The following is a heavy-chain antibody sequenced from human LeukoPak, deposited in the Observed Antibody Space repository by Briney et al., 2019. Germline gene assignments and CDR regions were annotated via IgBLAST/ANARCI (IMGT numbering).Heavy chain of an antibody. Sequence: GGSLRLSCAASGFTFSSYGMHWVRQAPGKGLEWVALISYDGNNKYYADSVKGRFTISRDNSKNTLYLQMNSLRAEDTAVYYCAKDPSLRVSLPVWGQGTLVTVSS. CDR3: AKDPSLRVSLPV. V-gene: IGHV3-30*18. J-gene: IGHJ4*02. D-gene: IGHD3-3*01. CDR1: GFTFSSYG. CDR2: ISYDGNNK.